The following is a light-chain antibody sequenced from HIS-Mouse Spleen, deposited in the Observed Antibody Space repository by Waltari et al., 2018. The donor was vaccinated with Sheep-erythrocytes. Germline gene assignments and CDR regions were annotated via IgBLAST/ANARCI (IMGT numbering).Light chain of an antibody. CDR1: NLGDKY. Sequence: SYELTQPPSVSVSPDQPPTTPSPGENLGDKYACWYQQKPGQSPVLVIYQDSKRPSGIPERFSGSNSGNTATLTISGTQAMDEADYYCQAWDSSTAVFGGGTKLTVL. V-gene: IGLV3-1*01. J-gene: IGLJ2*01. CDR2: QDS. CDR3: QAWDSSTAV.